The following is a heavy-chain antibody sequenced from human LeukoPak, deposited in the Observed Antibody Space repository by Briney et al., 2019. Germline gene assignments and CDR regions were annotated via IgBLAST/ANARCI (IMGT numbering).Heavy chain of an antibody. D-gene: IGHD6-13*01. CDR2: HYYSGST. CDR1: GGSIRNYY. V-gene: IGHV4-59*01. Sequence: SETLSLTCTVSGGSIRNYYWTWIPQPPGKGLECIGYHYYSGSTNYHPSLQTRVNISIDTSKNQLCLKLRSVTAADTAVYYCARCQSSGKTAAGDDYYFYHGMDVWGIGTTVTVS. CDR3: ARCQSSGKTAAGDDYYFYHGMDV. J-gene: IGHJ6*04.